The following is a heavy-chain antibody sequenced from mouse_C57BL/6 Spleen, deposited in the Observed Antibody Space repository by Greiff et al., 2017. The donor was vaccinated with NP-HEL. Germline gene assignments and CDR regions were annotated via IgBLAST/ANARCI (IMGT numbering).Heavy chain of an antibody. V-gene: IGHV3-6*01. J-gene: IGHJ2*01. D-gene: IGHD4-1*01. CDR2: ISYDGSN. CDR3: ASETGTVFDY. CDR1: GYSITSGYY. Sequence: DVKLQESGPGLVKPSQSLSLTCSVTGYSITSGYYWNWIRQFPGNNLEWMGYISYDGSNNYNPSLKNRISITRDTSKNQFFLKLNSVTTEDTATYYCASETGTVFDYWGQGTTLTVSS.